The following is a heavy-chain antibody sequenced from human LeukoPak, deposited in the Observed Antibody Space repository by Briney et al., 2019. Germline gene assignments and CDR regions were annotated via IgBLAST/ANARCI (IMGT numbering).Heavy chain of an antibody. CDR2: INAGNGNT. CDR1: GYTFTSYA. J-gene: IGHJ4*02. Sequence: ASVKVSCKASGYTFTSYAMHWVRQAPGQRLEWMGWINAGNGNTKYSQEFQGRVTITRDTSASTAYMELSSLRSEDMAVYYCARDTYYYDSSGGFDYWGQGTLVTVSS. D-gene: IGHD3-22*01. CDR3: ARDTYYYDSSGGFDY. V-gene: IGHV1-3*03.